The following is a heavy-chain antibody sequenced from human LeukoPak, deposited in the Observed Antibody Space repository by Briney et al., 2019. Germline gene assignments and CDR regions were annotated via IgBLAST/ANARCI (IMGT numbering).Heavy chain of an antibody. CDR2: ISGSGGST. Sequence: GGSLRLSCAASGFTFSSYAMSWVRQAPGKGLEWVSAISGSGGSTCYADSVKGRFTISRDNSKNTLYLQMNSLRAEDTAVYYCARDFTVTSTAYLHHWGQGTLVTVSS. D-gene: IGHD4-17*01. V-gene: IGHV3-23*01. CDR3: ARDFTVTSTAYLHH. CDR1: GFTFSSYA. J-gene: IGHJ1*01.